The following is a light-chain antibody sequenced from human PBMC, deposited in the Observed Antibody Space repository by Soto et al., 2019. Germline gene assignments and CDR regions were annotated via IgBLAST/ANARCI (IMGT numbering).Light chain of an antibody. CDR2: AAS. CDR3: QRYNSAPWA. V-gene: IGKV1-27*01. CDR1: QGISNY. J-gene: IGKJ1*01. Sequence: IXXXXXPXSLSASVGDRVTITCRASQGISNYLAWYQQKPGKVPKLLIYAASTLQSGVPSRFSGSGSGTDFTLTISSLQPEDVATYYCQRYNSAPWAFGQGTKVEIK.